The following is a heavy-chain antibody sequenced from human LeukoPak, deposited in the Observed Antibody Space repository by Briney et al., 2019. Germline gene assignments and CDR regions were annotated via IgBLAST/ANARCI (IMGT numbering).Heavy chain of an antibody. CDR1: GGTFNNYA. CDR3: AREPLGCGGDCHFDY. Sequence: EASVKVSCKASGGTFNNYAFSWMRQAPGQGLEWVGRIIPIYNPVDYTQRFQGRVTITADESTNTVYLELSSLRYDDTAVYYCAREPLGCGGDCHFDYWGQGTLVTVSS. J-gene: IGHJ4*02. V-gene: IGHV1-69*13. D-gene: IGHD2-21*02. CDR2: IIPIYNPV.